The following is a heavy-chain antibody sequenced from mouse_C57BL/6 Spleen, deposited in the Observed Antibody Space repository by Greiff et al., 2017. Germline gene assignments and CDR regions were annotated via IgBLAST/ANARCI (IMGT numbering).Heavy chain of an antibody. J-gene: IGHJ4*01. Sequence: VQLQQPGAELVRPGSSVKLSCKASGYTFTSYWMHWVKQRPIQGLEWIGNIDPSDSETHYNQKFKDKATLTVDKSSSTAYMQLSSLTSEDAAVYYSTREAYGGAMDYWGQGTSVTVSS. D-gene: IGHD1-1*01. V-gene: IGHV1-52*01. CDR1: GYTFTSYW. CDR2: IDPSDSET. CDR3: TREAYGGAMDY.